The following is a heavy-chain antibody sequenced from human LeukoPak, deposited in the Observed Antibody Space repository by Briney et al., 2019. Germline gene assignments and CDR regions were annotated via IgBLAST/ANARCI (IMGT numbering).Heavy chain of an antibody. CDR3: ARDPDVYCGGDCWFDY. CDR1: GDSVSSNSAA. D-gene: IGHD2-21*02. J-gene: IGHJ4*02. CDR2: TYYRSKWYN. Sequence: SQTLSLTCAISGDSVSSNSAAWNWLRQSPSRGLEWLGRTYYRSKWYNDDAVSVKSRITINPDTSKNQFSLQLNSVTPEDTAVYYYARDPDVYCGGDCWFDYWGQGTLVTVSS. V-gene: IGHV6-1*01.